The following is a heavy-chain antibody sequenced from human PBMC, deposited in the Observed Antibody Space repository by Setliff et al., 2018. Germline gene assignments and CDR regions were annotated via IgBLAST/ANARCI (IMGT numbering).Heavy chain of an antibody. D-gene: IGHD5-18*01. J-gene: IGHJ6*02. CDR1: GFTFSDYW. V-gene: IGHV3-7*01. CDR2: IKQDGREK. Sequence: GGSLRLSCAASGFTFSDYWMSWVRQAPGKGLEWVANIKQDGREKYYVDSVKGRFTIARDNAKNSLYLDLNSLRGEDMAVYYCPKDGATAMVKTYYYGLDVWGQGTTVTVSS. CDR3: PKDGATAMVKTYYYGLDV.